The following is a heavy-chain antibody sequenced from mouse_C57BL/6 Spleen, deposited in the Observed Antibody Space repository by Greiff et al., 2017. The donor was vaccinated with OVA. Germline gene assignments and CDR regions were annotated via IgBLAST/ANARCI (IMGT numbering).Heavy chain of an antibody. V-gene: IGHV5-9-1*02. D-gene: IGHD1-1*02. Sequence: EVMLVESGEGLVKPGGSLKLSCAASGFTFSSYAMAWVRQTPEKRLEWVAYISSGGDYIYYADTVKGRFTISRDNARNTLYLQMSSLKSEDTAMYYCTSYGPYYYAMDYWGQGTSVTVSS. J-gene: IGHJ4*01. CDR2: ISSGGDYI. CDR3: TSYGPYYYAMDY. CDR1: GFTFSSYA.